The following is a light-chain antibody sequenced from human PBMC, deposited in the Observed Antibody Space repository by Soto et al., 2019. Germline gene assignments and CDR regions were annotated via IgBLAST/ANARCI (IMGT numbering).Light chain of an antibody. J-gene: IGLJ1*01. CDR1: SRDVGNFIY. Sequence: QSVLTQPASVSGSPGQSITTSCTGTSRDVGNFIYVSWYQQPPGKAHNLMIYDVNNRPSGVSNRFSGSKSGNTASLTISGLPAEDEDDYYCSSDTTSSSYVFGAGTKVTVL. CDR2: DVN. CDR3: SSDTTSSSYV. V-gene: IGLV2-14*01.